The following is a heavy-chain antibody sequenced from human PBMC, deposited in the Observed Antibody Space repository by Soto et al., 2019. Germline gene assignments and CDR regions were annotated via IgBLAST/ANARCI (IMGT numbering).Heavy chain of an antibody. J-gene: IGHJ5*01. Sequence: PGGALRVFSGAYGFPFSSYDMHWVRQAPGKGLEWVALISYDGSRTSYSDSVKGRFTISRDNSKNTLFLQMDNLRADDTAVYYSPKEQGFEHLWVFGSWGHLTLFPVS. CDR2: ISYDGSRT. CDR3: PKEQGFEHLWVFGS. V-gene: IGHV3-30*18. D-gene: IGHD3-3*02. CDR1: GFPFSSYD.